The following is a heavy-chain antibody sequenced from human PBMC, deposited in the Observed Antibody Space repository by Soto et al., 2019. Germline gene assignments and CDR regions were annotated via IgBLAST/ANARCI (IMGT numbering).Heavy chain of an antibody. CDR3: LTERGAGSYNGYAREDH. V-gene: IGHV3-15*01. J-gene: IGHJ4*02. D-gene: IGHD5-12*01. Sequence: EVQLVQSGGGLVKPGESLTLSCAGSGFTFANAWMSWVRQAPGKGLEWVGCMKSITDAGTTDLAAPVKGRFSISRDESKNTWYLRMTNVKVEDTALYYCLTERGAGSYNGYAREDHWGQGTLVTVSS. CDR2: MKSITDAGTT. CDR1: GFTFANAW.